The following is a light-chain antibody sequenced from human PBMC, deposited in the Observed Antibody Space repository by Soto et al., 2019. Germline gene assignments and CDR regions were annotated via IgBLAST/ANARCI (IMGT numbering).Light chain of an antibody. CDR2: EVS. Sequence: QSVLTQPASVSGSPGQSTTISCTGTSSDVGGYDYVSWYQLHPGKAPKLMVFEVSNRPSGVSYRFSGSKSGNTASLTISGLQAEDEADYYCISYTGSSTSYVFGSGTKVTVL. CDR1: SSDVGGYDY. V-gene: IGLV2-14*01. J-gene: IGLJ1*01. CDR3: ISYTGSSTSYV.